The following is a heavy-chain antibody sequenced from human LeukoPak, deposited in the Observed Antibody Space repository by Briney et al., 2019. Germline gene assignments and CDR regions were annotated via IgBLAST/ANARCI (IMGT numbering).Heavy chain of an antibody. CDR3: ARDAYSGSYNNWFDP. CDR2: ISSSSSYI. Sequence: GGSLRLSCAASGFTFSSYSMNWVRQAPGKGLEWVSSISSSSSYIYYADSVKGRFTISRDNAKNSLYLQMNSLRAEDTAVYYCARDAYSGSYNNWFDPWGQGTLVTVSS. J-gene: IGHJ5*02. CDR1: GFTFSSYS. V-gene: IGHV3-21*01. D-gene: IGHD1-26*01.